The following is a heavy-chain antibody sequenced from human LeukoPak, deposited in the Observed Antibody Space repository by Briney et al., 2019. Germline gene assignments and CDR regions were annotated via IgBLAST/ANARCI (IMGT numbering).Heavy chain of an antibody. J-gene: IGHJ4*02. CDR2: ISYDGSNK. D-gene: IGHD6-19*01. V-gene: IGHV3-30-3*01. Sequence: QPGGSLRLSCAASGFTFAIYAMHWVRQAPGKGLEWVAVISYDGSNKYYADSVKGRFTISRDNSKNTLYLQMNSLRAEDTAVYYCASTSGWYEPIDYWGQGTLVTVSS. CDR3: ASTSGWYEPIDY. CDR1: GFTFAIYA.